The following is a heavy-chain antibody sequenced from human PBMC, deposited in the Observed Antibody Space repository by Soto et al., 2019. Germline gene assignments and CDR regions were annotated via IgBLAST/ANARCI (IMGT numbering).Heavy chain of an antibody. CDR2: IYYSGST. J-gene: IGHJ4*02. V-gene: IGHV4-31*03. D-gene: IGHD6-13*01. Sequence: SETLSLTCTVSGGSISSGGYYWSWIRQHPGKGLEWIGYIYYSGSTYYNPSLKSRVTISVDTSKNQFSLKLSSVTAANTAVYYCARTSGSSSWYVAYWGQGTLVTVSS. CDR3: ARTSGSSSWYVAY. CDR1: GGSISSGGYY.